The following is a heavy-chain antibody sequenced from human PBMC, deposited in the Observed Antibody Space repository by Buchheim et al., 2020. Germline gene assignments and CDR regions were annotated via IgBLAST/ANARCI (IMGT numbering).Heavy chain of an antibody. CDR1: GFTFSSYG. CDR2: ISYDGSNK. D-gene: IGHD1-26*01. V-gene: IGHV3-30*03. CDR3: ARGGRGNYFDY. Sequence: QVQLVESGGGVVQPGRSLRLSCAASGFTFSSYGMHWVRQAPGKGLEWVAVISYDGSNKYYADSVKGRFTISRDNSKNTLYLQMNSLRAEDTAVYYCARGGRGNYFDYWGQGTL. J-gene: IGHJ4*02.